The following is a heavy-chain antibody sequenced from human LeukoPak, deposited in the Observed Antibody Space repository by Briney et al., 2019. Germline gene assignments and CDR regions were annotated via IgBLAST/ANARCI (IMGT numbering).Heavy chain of an antibody. Sequence: PGGSLRLSCAASGFTFSSYWMHWVRQDPGKGLVWVSRINSDGNITTYADSVKGRFTISRDNAKNTLYLQMNSLRAEDTAVYYCARESSGSRYFDYWGQGTLVTVSS. CDR2: INSDGNIT. V-gene: IGHV3-74*01. J-gene: IGHJ4*02. CDR3: ARESSGSRYFDY. CDR1: GFTFSSYW. D-gene: IGHD6-19*01.